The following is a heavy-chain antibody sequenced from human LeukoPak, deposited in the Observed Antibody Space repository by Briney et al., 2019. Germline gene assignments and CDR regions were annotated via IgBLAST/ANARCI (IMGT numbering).Heavy chain of an antibody. Sequence: ASVKVSFKESGYTFTSYYMHWVRQAPGQGLEWMGIINPSGGSTSYAQKVQGRVTMTRDTSTSTVYMELSSLRSEDTAGYYCARDTPGIAAAGTGDYWGQGTLVTVSS. CDR2: INPSGGST. CDR3: ARDTPGIAAAGTGDY. V-gene: IGHV1-46*01. D-gene: IGHD6-13*01. CDR1: GYTFTSYY. J-gene: IGHJ4*02.